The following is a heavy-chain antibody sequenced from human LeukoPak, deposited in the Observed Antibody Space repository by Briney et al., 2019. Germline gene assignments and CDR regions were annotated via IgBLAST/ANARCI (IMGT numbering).Heavy chain of an antibody. D-gene: IGHD6-19*01. CDR3: ARGRSSGWYPY. CDR1: VGSISSGGYY. CDR2: IYYSWST. V-gene: IGHV4-31*03. J-gene: IGHJ4*02. Sequence: SETLSLTCTVSVGSISSGGYYCSWIRQHPGKGLEWIGYIYYSWSTYYNPSLKSRVTISVDTAKNQYSLKLSSVPAADTAVYYCARGRSSGWYPYWGQGTLVTVSS.